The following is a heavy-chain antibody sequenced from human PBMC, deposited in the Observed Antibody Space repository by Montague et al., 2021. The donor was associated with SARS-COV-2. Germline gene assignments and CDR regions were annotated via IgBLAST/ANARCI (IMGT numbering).Heavy chain of an antibody. D-gene: IGHD3-22*01. CDR3: ARAGSSGYNYYYGMDV. Sequence: SVKVSCKASGYTFTGYYMHWVRQAPGQGLEWMGWINPNSGGTNYAQKFQGWVTMTRDTSISTAYMELSRLRSDDTAVYYCARAGSSGYNYYYGMDVWGQGTTATVSS. V-gene: IGHV1-2*04. CDR1: GYTFTGYY. J-gene: IGHJ6*02. CDR2: INPNSGGT.